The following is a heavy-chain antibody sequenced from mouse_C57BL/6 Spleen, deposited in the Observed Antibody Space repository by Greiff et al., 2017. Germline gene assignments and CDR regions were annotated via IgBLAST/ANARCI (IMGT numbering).Heavy chain of an antibody. J-gene: IGHJ4*01. CDR1: GYSFTNYL. CDR3: ARTGLYYAMDY. D-gene: IGHD2-2*01. CDR2: INPGSGGT. V-gene: IGHV1-54*01. Sequence: QVQLKQSGAELVRPGTSVKVSCKASGYSFTNYLIEWVKQRPGQGLELIGVINPGSGGTNYNEKFKGKATLTADKSSSTAYMQLSSLTSEDSAVYFCARTGLYYAMDYWGQGTSVTVSS.